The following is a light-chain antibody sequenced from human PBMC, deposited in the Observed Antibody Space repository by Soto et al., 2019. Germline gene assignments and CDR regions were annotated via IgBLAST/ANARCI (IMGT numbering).Light chain of an antibody. Sequence: EIVLTQSPGTLSLSPGERATLSCTASQTVRNNYLAWYQQKPGQAPRLLIYYSSTRPTGIPDRFSGSGSGTDFSLTISRLEPEDFALYFCQQYRDLPQTFGQGTRVEIK. CDR2: YSS. V-gene: IGKV3-20*01. CDR3: QQYRDLPQT. CDR1: QTVRNNY. J-gene: IGKJ1*01.